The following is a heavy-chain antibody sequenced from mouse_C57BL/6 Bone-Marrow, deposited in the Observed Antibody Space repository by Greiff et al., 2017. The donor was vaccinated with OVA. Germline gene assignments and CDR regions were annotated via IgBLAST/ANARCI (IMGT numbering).Heavy chain of an antibody. CDR1: GFTFTDYY. CDR2: IRHKANGYTT. V-gene: IGHV7-3*01. CDR3: ARKIYDSSSCGY. Sequence: EVQLQESGGGLVQPGGSLSLSCAASGFTFTDYYMSWVRQPPGKALEWLGFIRHKANGYTTEYSASVKGRFTISRDNSQSILYLQMNALKARDSATYYCARKIYDSSSCGYWGQGTTLTVSS. J-gene: IGHJ2*01. D-gene: IGHD1-1*01.